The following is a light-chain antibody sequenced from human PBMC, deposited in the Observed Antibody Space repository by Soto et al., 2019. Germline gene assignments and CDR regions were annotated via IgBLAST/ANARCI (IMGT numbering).Light chain of an antibody. Sequence: IQMTQSPSSLSASVGDRVTITCRASQNINTYLNWYQQKPGRAPNLLIYVASSLQSGVPSRFSGSGSGTDFSLTISSLQPEDSATYYCQQSYNPPTFGQGTRLEIK. V-gene: IGKV1-39*01. CDR1: QNINTY. CDR2: VAS. CDR3: QQSYNPPT. J-gene: IGKJ5*01.